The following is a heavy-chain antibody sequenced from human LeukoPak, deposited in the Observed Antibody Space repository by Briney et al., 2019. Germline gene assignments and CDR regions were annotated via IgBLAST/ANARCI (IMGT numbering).Heavy chain of an antibody. Sequence: GRSLRLSCAASGFTFSSYAMHWVRQAPGKGLEWVAVISHDGSNKYYADSVKGRFTISRDNSKNTLYLQMNSLRAEDTAVYYCARDPGGYCSSTSCYRAHFDYWGQGTLVTVSS. CDR3: ARDPGGYCSSTSCYRAHFDY. CDR1: GFTFSSYA. CDR2: ISHDGSNK. J-gene: IGHJ4*02. V-gene: IGHV3-30-3*01. D-gene: IGHD2-2*01.